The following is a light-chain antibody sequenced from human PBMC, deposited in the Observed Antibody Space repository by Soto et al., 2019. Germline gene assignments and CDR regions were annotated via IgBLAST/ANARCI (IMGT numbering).Light chain of an antibody. Sequence: QSALTQPPSASGSPGQSVTISCTGTSSDVGGYNSVSWYQLHPGKAPKLMIYEVSKRPSGVPDRFSGSKSGNTASLTVSGLQAEDEADYYCSSYAGSLYVFGTGTKLTVL. CDR2: EVS. V-gene: IGLV2-8*01. J-gene: IGLJ1*01. CDR3: SSYAGSLYV. CDR1: SSDVGGYNS.